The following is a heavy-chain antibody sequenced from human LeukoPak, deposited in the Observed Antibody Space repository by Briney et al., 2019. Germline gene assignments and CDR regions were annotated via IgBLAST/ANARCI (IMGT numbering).Heavy chain of an antibody. CDR2: IKQDGSEK. CDR3: ATEDYYDSSGYYFDY. CDR1: GFTFSSYW. V-gene: IGHV3-7*01. Sequence: GGSLRLSCAASGFTFSSYWLSWVRQAPGKGLEWVANIKQDGSEKYYVDSVKGRFTISRDNAKNSLYLQMNSLRAEDTAVYYCATEDYYDSSGYYFDYWGQGTLVTVSS. D-gene: IGHD3-22*01. J-gene: IGHJ4*02.